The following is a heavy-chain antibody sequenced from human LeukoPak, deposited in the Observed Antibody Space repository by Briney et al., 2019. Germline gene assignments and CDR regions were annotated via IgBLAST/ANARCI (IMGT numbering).Heavy chain of an antibody. CDR3: AREQDGGFDY. V-gene: IGHV3-9*03. D-gene: IGHD3-16*01. CDR1: GFTFDDYA. CDR2: ISWNSGSI. J-gene: IGHJ4*02. Sequence: GRSLRLSWAASGFTFDDYAMHWVRQAPGKGLEWVSGISWNSGSIGYADSVKGRFTISRDNAKNSLYLQMNSLRAEDMALYYCAREQDGGFDYWGQGTLVTVSS.